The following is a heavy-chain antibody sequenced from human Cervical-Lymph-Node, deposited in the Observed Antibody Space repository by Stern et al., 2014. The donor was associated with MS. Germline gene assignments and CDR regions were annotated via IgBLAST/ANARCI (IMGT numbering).Heavy chain of an antibody. D-gene: IGHD3-22*01. CDR3: ARPAYYYDSSGYLNTRGYYFDY. CDR1: GYTFTSYA. CDR2: INAGNGNT. V-gene: IGHV1-3*01. Sequence: QVQLVQSGAEVKKPGASVKVSCKASGYTFTSYAMHWVRQAPGQRLEWMGWINAGNGNTKYSQKFQGRVTITRDTSASTAYMELSSLRSEDTAVYYCARPAYYYDSSGYLNTRGYYFDYWGQGTLVTVSS. J-gene: IGHJ4*02.